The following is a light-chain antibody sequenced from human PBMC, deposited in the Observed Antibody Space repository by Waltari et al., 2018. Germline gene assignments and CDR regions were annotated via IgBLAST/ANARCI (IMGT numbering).Light chain of an antibody. V-gene: IGKV3-11*01. CDR1: QSVSTY. CDR2: DAS. J-gene: IGKJ1*01. Sequence: EIVLTKSPATLPLSQGERATLSCRASQSVSTYLAWYQQRPGQAPRLLISDASNRATGIPARFSGSGSGTDFTLTISSLEPEDFAVYYCQQRSDWWTFGQGTKVEIK. CDR3: QQRSDWWT.